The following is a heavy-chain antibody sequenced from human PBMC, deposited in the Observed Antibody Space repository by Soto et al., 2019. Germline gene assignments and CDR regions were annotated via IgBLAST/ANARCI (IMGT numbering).Heavy chain of an antibody. D-gene: IGHD4-17*01. CDR2: ISAYNGNT. J-gene: IGHJ1*01. Sequence: GASVKVSCKASGYTFTDYGISWVRQAPGQGLEWMGWISAYNGNTNYAQRYQDRVTMTTDTSTSTAYMELRSLRSDDTAVYYCARDYGDYAYFQHWGQGTLVTVSS. CDR1: GYTFTDYG. CDR3: ARDYGDYAYFQH. V-gene: IGHV1-18*01.